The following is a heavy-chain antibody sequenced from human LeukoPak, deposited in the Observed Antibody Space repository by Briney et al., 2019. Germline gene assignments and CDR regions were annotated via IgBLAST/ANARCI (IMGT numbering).Heavy chain of an antibody. Sequence: EASVKVSCKASGGTFSGYAISWVRQAPGQGLEWMGGIIPIFGTANYAQKFQGRVTITTDESTSTAYMELSSLRSEDTAVYYCASVLDYGQYWGQGTLVTVSS. CDR1: GGTFSGYA. CDR3: ASVLDYGQY. D-gene: IGHD3-16*01. V-gene: IGHV1-69*05. J-gene: IGHJ4*02. CDR2: IIPIFGTA.